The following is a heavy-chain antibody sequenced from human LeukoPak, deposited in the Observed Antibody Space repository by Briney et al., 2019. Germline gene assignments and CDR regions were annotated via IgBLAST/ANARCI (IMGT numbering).Heavy chain of an antibody. J-gene: IGHJ4*02. CDR1: GFTFSSYA. D-gene: IGHD2-15*01. Sequence: PGGSLRLSCAASGFTFSSYAMSRVRQAPGKGLEWVSAISGSGGSTYYADSVKGRFTISRDNSKNTLYLQMNSLRAEDTAVYYCAKDVVVAATAVWYFDYWGQGTLVTVSS. CDR3: AKDVVVAATAVWYFDY. CDR2: ISGSGGST. V-gene: IGHV3-23*01.